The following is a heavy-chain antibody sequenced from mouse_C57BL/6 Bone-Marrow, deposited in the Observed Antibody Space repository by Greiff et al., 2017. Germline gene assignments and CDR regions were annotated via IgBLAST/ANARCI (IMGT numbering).Heavy chain of an antibody. Sequence: VQLQESGPELVKPGASVKISCKASGYAFSSSWMNWVKQRPGKGLEWIGRIYPGDGDTNYNGKFKGKATLTADKSSSTAYMQLSSLTSEDSAVYFCARNSNYFDYWGQGTTLTVSS. CDR1: GYAFSSSW. D-gene: IGHD2-5*01. J-gene: IGHJ2*01. V-gene: IGHV1-82*01. CDR2: IYPGDGDT. CDR3: ARNSNYFDY.